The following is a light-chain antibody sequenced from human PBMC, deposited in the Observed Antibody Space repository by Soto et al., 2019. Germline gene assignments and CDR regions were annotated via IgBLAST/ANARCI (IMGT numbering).Light chain of an antibody. Sequence: DAMMPESALSLPVTLVRPASITCRSRHCYLYSDRNTYLNWFQQRPGQSPRRLIYKVSNRDSGVPDRFSGSGSGTDFTLKISRVEAEDVGVYYCMQGTRWPAFAFGPGTKVDI. CDR1: HCYLYSDRNTY. CDR3: MQGTRWPAFA. CDR2: KVS. V-gene: IGKV2-30*01. J-gene: IGKJ3*01.